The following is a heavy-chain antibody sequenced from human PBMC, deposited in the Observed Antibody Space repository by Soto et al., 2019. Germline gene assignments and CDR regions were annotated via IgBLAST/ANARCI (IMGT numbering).Heavy chain of an antibody. J-gene: IGHJ4*02. CDR1: GFTFSSYG. CDR3: AKGGGNTPPLDS. V-gene: IGHV3-33*06. D-gene: IGHD3-16*01. CDR2: IWYAGSEK. Sequence: QVQLVESGGGVVQPGRSLRLSCAASGFTFSSYGMHWVRQAPGKGLEWVAVIWYAGSEKFHADSVKGRFTISRVNSRKTLYQQRLTLTAEDTAVYYCAKGGGNTPPLDSWGQGTLVTVSS.